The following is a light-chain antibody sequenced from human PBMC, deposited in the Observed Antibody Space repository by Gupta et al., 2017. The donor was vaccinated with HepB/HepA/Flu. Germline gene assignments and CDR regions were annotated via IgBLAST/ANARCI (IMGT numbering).Light chain of an antibody. J-gene: IGLJ1*01. CDR2: DVS. V-gene: IGLV2-14*01. CDR3: CYYTNTTTTSCV. CDR1: SSDVGVYNY. Sequence: QSALTQPASVSGSPGQSITISCTGTSSDVGVYNYVSWYQQHPGKAPKFMIYDVSTRPSGVSTRFSFSKSGDNESPTLTSLQAEDEAEDDCCYYTNTTTTSCVFGTGTKVTVL.